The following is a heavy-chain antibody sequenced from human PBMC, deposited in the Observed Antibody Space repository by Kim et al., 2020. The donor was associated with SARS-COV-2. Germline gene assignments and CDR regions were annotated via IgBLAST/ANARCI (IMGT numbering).Heavy chain of an antibody. D-gene: IGHD2-2*01. Sequence: GGSLRLSCAASGFTFSEHWMSWVRQAPGKGLEWVANINQDGRETYYVDSVKGRFTISRDNAWNSLYLQINSLNTDDTAVYYCARDGYAAGVYLDYWGRGTLVTVSS. CDR2: INQDGRET. CDR1: GFTFSEHW. CDR3: ARDGYAAGVYLDY. J-gene: IGHJ4*02. V-gene: IGHV3-7*03.